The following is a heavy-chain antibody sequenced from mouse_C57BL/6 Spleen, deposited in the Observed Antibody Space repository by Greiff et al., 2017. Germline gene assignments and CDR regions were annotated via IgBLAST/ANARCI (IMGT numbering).Heavy chain of an antibody. Sequence: EVQGVESGGGLVKPGGSLKLSCAASGFTFSSYTMSWVRQTPEKRLEWVATISGGGGNTYYPDSVKGRFTISMDNAKNTLYLQMSSLRSEDTALYYCARQVYGNYLYYAMDDWGQGASVTVSS. CDR2: ISGGGGNT. D-gene: IGHD2-10*02. CDR1: GFTFSSYT. J-gene: IGHJ4*01. CDR3: ARQVYGNYLYYAMDD. V-gene: IGHV5-9*01.